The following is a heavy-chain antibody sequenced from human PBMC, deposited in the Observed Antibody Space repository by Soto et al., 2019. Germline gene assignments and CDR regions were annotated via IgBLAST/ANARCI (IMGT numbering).Heavy chain of an antibody. Sequence: XESLRLSCAASGFTFSSYAMSWVRQAPGKGLEWVSAISGSGGSTYYADSVKGRFTISRDNSKNTLYLQMNSLRAEDKAVYYCAAVWHIVVPAFGYWGQGTLVTVSS. V-gene: IGHV3-23*01. CDR2: ISGSGGST. D-gene: IGHD2-21*01. J-gene: IGHJ4*02. CDR1: GFTFSSYA. CDR3: AAVWHIVVPAFGY.